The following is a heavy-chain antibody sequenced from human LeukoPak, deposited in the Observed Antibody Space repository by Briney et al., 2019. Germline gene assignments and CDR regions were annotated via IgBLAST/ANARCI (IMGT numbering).Heavy chain of an antibody. J-gene: IGHJ5*02. Sequence: PSETLSLTCTVSGYSISSSSYWSWIRQPPGKGLEWIGYIYYSGSTNYNPSLKSRVTISVDTSKNQFSLKLTSVTAADTAVYYCAGLYNYLFDPWGQGTLVTVSS. CDR1: GYSISSSSY. D-gene: IGHD1-20*01. CDR2: IYYSGST. V-gene: IGHV4-61*01. CDR3: AGLYNYLFDP.